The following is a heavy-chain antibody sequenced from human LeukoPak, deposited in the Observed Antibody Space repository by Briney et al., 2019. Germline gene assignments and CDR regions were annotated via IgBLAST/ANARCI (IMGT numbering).Heavy chain of an antibody. CDR2: LNWNGGST. Sequence: GGSLRLSCAASGFKFDDYGMSWVRQAPGKGLEWVSGLNWNGGSTNYADSVKGRFTISRDNSKNTLYLQMNSLRAEDTAVYYCANLLGSSDYFDYWGQGTLVTVSS. J-gene: IGHJ4*02. V-gene: IGHV3-20*04. D-gene: IGHD6-6*01. CDR3: ANLLGSSDYFDY. CDR1: GFKFDDYG.